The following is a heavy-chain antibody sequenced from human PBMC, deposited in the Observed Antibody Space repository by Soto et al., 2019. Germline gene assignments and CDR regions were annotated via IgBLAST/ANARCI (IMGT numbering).Heavy chain of an antibody. V-gene: IGHV3-23*01. CDR2: ISQYGTTT. CDR1: GFTFSGYD. D-gene: IGHD2-15*01. Sequence: EVQMLESGGGLVQPGGSLRLSCAASGFTFSGYDISWVRQAPGKGLEWVSAISQYGTTTYYTDSVKGRFTISRDDSKRTLFLQMNGLGVDDTAIYFCATVPVVAGARVDHWGQGTLVTVSS. CDR3: ATVPVVAGARVDH. J-gene: IGHJ4*02.